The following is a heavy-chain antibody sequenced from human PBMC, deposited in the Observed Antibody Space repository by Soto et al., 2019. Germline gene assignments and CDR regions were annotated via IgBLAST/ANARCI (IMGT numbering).Heavy chain of an antibody. D-gene: IGHD1-7*01. CDR3: AREGLTGTIGLYYYYGMDV. J-gene: IGHJ6*02. Sequence: QVQLQESGPGLVKPSETLSLTCTVSGGSISSYYWSWIRQPPGKGLEWIGYIYYSGSTHYNPSLTSRVTISVDTSKNQFSLKLSSVTAADTAVYYCAREGLTGTIGLYYYYGMDVWGQGTTVTVSS. V-gene: IGHV4-59*01. CDR1: GGSISSYY. CDR2: IYYSGST.